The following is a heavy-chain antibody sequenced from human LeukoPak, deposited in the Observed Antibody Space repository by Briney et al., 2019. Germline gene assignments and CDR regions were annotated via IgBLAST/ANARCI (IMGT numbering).Heavy chain of an antibody. CDR2: ISAYNGNT. D-gene: IGHD3-22*01. CDR3: ARMNYYDSRAVYFDL. V-gene: IGHV1-18*01. J-gene: IGHJ2*01. CDR1: GYTFTSYG. Sequence: ASVKVSCKASGYTFTSYGISWVRQAPGQGLEWMGWISAYNGNTNYAQKLQGRVTMTTDTSTSTAYMELRSLRSDDTAVYYCARMNYYDSRAVYFDLWGRGTLATVSS.